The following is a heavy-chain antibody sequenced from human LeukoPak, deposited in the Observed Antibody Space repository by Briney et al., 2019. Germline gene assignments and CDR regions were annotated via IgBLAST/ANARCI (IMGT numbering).Heavy chain of an antibody. D-gene: IGHD1-26*01. CDR3: ARGNVVGATRPFDY. V-gene: IGHV3-64*01. Sequence: PGGSLRLSCAGSGFTFSNYAMYWVRQAPGKGLENVAGIGSNGDSTYYANSVKGRFTISRDNSKNTLFLQMGSLRAEGMAVYYCARGNVVGATRPFDYWGQGTLVTVSS. CDR1: GFTFSNYA. CDR2: IGSNGDST. J-gene: IGHJ4*02.